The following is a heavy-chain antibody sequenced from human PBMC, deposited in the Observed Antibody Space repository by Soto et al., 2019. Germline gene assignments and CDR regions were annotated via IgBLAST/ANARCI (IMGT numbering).Heavy chain of an antibody. CDR3: ARVTHPSIAVAALDY. Sequence: GGSLRLSCAASGFTFSSYAMSWVRQAPGKGLEWVSAISGSGGSTYYADSVKGRFTISRDNSKNTLYLQMNSLRSEDTAVYYCARVTHPSIAVAALDYWGQGTLVTVSS. CDR1: GFTFSSYA. V-gene: IGHV3-23*01. CDR2: ISGSGGST. J-gene: IGHJ4*02. D-gene: IGHD6-19*01.